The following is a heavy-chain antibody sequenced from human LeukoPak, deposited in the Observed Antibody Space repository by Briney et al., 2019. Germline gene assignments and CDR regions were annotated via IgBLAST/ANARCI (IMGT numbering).Heavy chain of an antibody. J-gene: IGHJ3*02. V-gene: IGHV4-34*01. CDR1: GGSFSDYY. D-gene: IGHD6-13*01. Sequence: SETLSLTCAVYGGSFSDYYWSWIRQPPGKGLEWIGEINHSGSTNYNPSLKSRVTISVDTSKNQFSLKLSSVTAADTAVYYCARGWYSSSHDAFDIWGQGTMVTVSS. CDR2: INHSGST. CDR3: ARGWYSSSHDAFDI.